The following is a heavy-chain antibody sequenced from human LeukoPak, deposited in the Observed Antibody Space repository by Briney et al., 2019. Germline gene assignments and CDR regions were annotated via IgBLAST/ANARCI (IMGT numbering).Heavy chain of an antibody. Sequence: GGSLRLSCAASGLTFSSYAMNWVRQAPGKGLEWVSSIGTSGSYIYYTDSVKGRFTISRDNAKNSLYLQMNSLRAEDTAVYYCAKEGGVYSTPYYMDVWGKGTTVTVSS. CDR3: AKEGGVYSTPYYMDV. D-gene: IGHD1-26*01. CDR1: GLTFSSYA. J-gene: IGHJ6*03. CDR2: IGTSGSYI. V-gene: IGHV3-21*01.